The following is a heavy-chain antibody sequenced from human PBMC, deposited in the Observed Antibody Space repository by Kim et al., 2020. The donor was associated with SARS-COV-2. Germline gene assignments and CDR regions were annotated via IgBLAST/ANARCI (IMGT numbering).Heavy chain of an antibody. Sequence: NTNNNPALKSRVTISVDTSGNQYSLKQNSVTAADTAVYYSAKQGSGSYFDSWGQGTLVTVSS. J-gene: IGHJ4*02. CDR3: AKQGSGSYFDS. V-gene: IGHV4-4*09. D-gene: IGHD3-10*01. CDR2: NT.